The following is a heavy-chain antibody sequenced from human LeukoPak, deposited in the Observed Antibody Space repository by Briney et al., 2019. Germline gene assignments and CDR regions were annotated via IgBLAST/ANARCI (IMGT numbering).Heavy chain of an antibody. CDR2: INHSGST. CDR1: GGSFSGYY. J-gene: IGHJ6*03. D-gene: IGHD3-10*01. V-gene: IGHV4-34*01. Sequence: SETLSLTCAVYGGSFSGYYWSWIRQPPGKGLEWIGEINHSGSTNYNPSLKSRVTISVDTSKNQFSLKLSSVTAADTAVYYCARATYYYGSGSYYNRYYMDVWGKGTTVTVSS. CDR3: ARATYYYGSGSYYNRYYMDV.